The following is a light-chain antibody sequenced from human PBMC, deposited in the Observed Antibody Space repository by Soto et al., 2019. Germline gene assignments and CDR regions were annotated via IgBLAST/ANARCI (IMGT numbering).Light chain of an antibody. Sequence: QSVLTQPPSVSAAPGQKVTISCSGSSSNIGNNYVSWYQQVPGTAPKLLIFDNNKRPSVIPDRFSGSKSGTSATLGITGLQTGDEADYYCQSYDISLNAVVFGGGTKLTVL. V-gene: IGLV1-51*01. CDR1: SSNIGNNY. CDR3: QSYDISLNAVV. J-gene: IGLJ2*01. CDR2: DNN.